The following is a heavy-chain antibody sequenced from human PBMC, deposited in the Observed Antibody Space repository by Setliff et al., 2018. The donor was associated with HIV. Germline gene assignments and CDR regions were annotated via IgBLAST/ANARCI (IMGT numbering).Heavy chain of an antibody. V-gene: IGHV4-59*11. D-gene: IGHD6-19*01. CDR1: GDSINSHY. J-gene: IGHJ4*02. CDR3: ARTIQPSSSPFDF. Sequence: PSETLSLTCTASGDSINSHYWSWIRQPPGKGLEWIGFTYYSGGTNYNPSLKSRVTISVDTSRNQFSLRLTSVTAADTAIYYCARTIQPSSSPFDFWGQGMLVTVSS. CDR2: TYYSGGT.